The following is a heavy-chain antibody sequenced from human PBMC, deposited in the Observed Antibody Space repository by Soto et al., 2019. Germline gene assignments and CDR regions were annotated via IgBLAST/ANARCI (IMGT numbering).Heavy chain of an antibody. CDR1: GFTFSSYA. CDR2: ISGSGGST. CDR3: AKDAEPYSSGWYLGHYFVY. Sequence: PGGSLRLSCAASGFTFSSYAMSWVRQAPGKGLEWVSAISGSGGSTYYADSVKGRFTISRDNSKNTLYLQMNSLRAEDTAVYYCAKDAEPYSSGWYLGHYFVYWGQGTLVTVSS. V-gene: IGHV3-23*01. J-gene: IGHJ4*02. D-gene: IGHD6-19*01.